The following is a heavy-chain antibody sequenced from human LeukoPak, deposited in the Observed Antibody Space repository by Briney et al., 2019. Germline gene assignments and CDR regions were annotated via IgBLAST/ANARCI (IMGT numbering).Heavy chain of an antibody. CDR3: AKATGNLGN. V-gene: IGHV3-23*01. CDR1: GFTFNIHG. CDR2: ISNSDGST. J-gene: IGHJ4*02. Sequence: GGTLRLSCAASGFTFNIHGMSWVRQAPGKGLEWVSTISNSDGSTYYADSVKGRFLISRDNSKNTMYLQMRSLTADDIAIYYCAKATGNLGNWGQGTLVTVSS. D-gene: IGHD1-1*01.